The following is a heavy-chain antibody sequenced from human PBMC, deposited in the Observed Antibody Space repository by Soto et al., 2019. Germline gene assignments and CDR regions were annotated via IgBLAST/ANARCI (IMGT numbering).Heavy chain of an antibody. CDR3: ASGGSKIRGEYYYYYGMDV. D-gene: IGHD1-26*01. CDR2: ISSSSSYI. Sequence: GGSLRLSCAASGFTFSSYSMNWVRQAPGKGLEWVSSISSSSSYIYYAGSVKGRFTISRDNAKNSLYLQMNSLRAEDTAVYYCASGGSKIRGEYYYYYGMDVWGQGTTVTVSS. J-gene: IGHJ6*02. CDR1: GFTFSSYS. V-gene: IGHV3-21*01.